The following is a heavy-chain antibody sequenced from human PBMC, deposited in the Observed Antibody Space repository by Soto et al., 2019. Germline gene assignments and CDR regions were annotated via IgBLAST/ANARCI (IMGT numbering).Heavy chain of an antibody. V-gene: IGHV1-69*04. D-gene: IGHD3-9*01. Sequence: SVKVSCKASGGTFSSYTISWVRQAPGQGLEWMGRIIPSLGIANYAQKFQGRVTITADKSTSTAYMELTSLRFEDTAVYYCARDSPSLRYYDWLPTPVDWGQGIQVTVSS. CDR3: ARDSPSLRYYDWLPTPVD. CDR1: GGTFSSYT. CDR2: IIPSLGIA. J-gene: IGHJ4*02.